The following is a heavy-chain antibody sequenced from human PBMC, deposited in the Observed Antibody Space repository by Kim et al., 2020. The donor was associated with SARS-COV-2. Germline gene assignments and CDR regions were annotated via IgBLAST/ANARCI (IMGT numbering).Heavy chain of an antibody. Sequence: SLMSRITVSVDTSKNLFPLKLSSVTAADTAVYYCARGRITIFGVVTEFDYWGQGTLVTVSS. D-gene: IGHD3-3*01. V-gene: IGHV4-31*02. CDR3: ARGRITIFGVVTEFDY. J-gene: IGHJ4*02.